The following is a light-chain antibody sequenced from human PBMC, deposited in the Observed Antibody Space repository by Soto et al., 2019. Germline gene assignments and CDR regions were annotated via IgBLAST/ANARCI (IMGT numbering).Light chain of an antibody. CDR3: QHYGESSST. Sequence: IVLTQSPGTLSLSPGEVATLSCGASQTITYNFLAWYQKXXXXAPRFLVYDASNRATGIPDRFSGSGSGTDFTLTISTLEPEDFAVYYCQHYGESSSTFGGGTRVEI. V-gene: IGKV3D-20*01. J-gene: IGKJ4*01. CDR1: QTITYNF. CDR2: DAS.